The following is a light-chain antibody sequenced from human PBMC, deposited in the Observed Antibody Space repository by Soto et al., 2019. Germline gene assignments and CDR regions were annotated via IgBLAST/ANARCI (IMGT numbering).Light chain of an antibody. J-gene: IGLJ1*01. CDR2: EVS. CDR3: SSYTTSSTLLYV. V-gene: IGLV2-14*01. Sequence: QSVLTQPASVSGSPGQSITISCTGTSSDVGGYNSVSWYQQHPGKAPKLMIYEVSNRPSGVSNRFSGSKSGNTASLTISGLQAEDEADDYCSSYTTSSTLLYVFGTGTKVTVL. CDR1: SSDVGGYNS.